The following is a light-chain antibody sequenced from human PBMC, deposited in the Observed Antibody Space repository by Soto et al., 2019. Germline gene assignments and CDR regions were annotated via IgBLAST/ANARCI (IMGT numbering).Light chain of an antibody. Sequence: QSVLTQPPSASGTPGQTVTISCSGSSSNVGKNIVNWYQQVPGTAPKLLICSTDQRPSGVPDRFSGSKSGTSASLAISGLQSEDEADYYCAAWDDGRNDLYVIGSGTKVTVL. J-gene: IGLJ1*01. CDR3: AAWDDGRNDLYV. CDR2: STD. V-gene: IGLV1-44*01. CDR1: SSNVGKNI.